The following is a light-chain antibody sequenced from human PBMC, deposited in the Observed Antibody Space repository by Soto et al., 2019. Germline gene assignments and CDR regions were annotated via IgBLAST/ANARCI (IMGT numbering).Light chain of an antibody. J-gene: IGKJ1*01. CDR2: DAS. CDR1: QSISSW. CDR3: QQYNSYWWT. V-gene: IGKV1-5*01. Sequence: DIQMTQSPSTLSASVGDRVTITCRASQSISSWLAWYQQKPVKAPKLLIYDASSLESGVPSRFSGSGSGTEFTLTISSLQPDDFATYYCQQYNSYWWTFGQGTKVEIK.